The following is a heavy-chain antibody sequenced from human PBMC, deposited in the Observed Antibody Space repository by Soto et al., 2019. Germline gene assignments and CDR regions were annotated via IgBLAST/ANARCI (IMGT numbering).Heavy chain of an antibody. D-gene: IGHD6-13*01. Sequence: PGGSLRLSCAASGFTFSSYAMNWVRQAPGKGLEWVSSISSSSSYIYYADSVKGRFTISRDNAKNSLYLQMNSLRAEDTAVYYCARGCSPTMYSSSCKMYWGQGTLVTVSS. CDR3: ARGCSPTMYSSSCKMY. J-gene: IGHJ4*02. CDR1: GFTFSSYA. V-gene: IGHV3-21*01. CDR2: ISSSSSYI.